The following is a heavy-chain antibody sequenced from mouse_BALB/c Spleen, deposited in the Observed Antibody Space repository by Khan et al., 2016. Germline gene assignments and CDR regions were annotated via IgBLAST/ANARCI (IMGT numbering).Heavy chain of an antibody. Sequence: VQLKESGAELVKPGASVKLSCTVSGFNIKDTYMHWVNQRPEQGLEWIGRIDPANGNTKYDPKFQDKATITADTSSNTAYLQLSSLTSEDTAVYYWSRGVYDYEFAYWGQGTLVTVSA. CDR2: IDPANGNT. J-gene: IGHJ3*01. D-gene: IGHD2-4*01. CDR1: GFNIKDTY. V-gene: IGHV14-3*02. CDR3: SRGVYDYEFAY.